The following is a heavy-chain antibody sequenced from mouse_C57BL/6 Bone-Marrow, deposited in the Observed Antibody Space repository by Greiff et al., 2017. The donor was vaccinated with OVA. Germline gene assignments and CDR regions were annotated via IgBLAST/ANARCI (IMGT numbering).Heavy chain of an antibody. J-gene: IGHJ4*01. CDR2: IHPNSGST. Sequence: QVQLQQSGAELVKPGASVKLSCKASGYTFTSYWMHWVKQRPGQGLEWIGMIHPNSGSTNYNEKFKSKATLTVDKSSSTAYMQLSSLTSEDSAVYYCARRGVTSYYYAMDYWGQGTSVTVSS. V-gene: IGHV1-64*01. CDR1: GYTFTSYW. CDR3: ARRGVTSYYYAMDY. D-gene: IGHD2-2*01.